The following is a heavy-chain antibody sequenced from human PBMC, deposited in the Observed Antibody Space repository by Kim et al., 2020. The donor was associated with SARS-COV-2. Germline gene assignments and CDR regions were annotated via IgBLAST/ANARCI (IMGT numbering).Heavy chain of an antibody. CDR3: ARASREGPYSRGPFGY. CDR2: ISSSGAGT. V-gene: IGHV3-23*01. D-gene: IGHD6-19*01. J-gene: IGHJ4*02. Sequence: GGSLRLSCAASGFTFSSYSMSWVRQAPGKGLEWVSAISSSGAGTYYADSVKGRFTISRDNSKNTLYLHMNSLGAEDTALYYCARASREGPYSRGPFGYWGQGTLVTVSS. CDR1: GFTFSSYS.